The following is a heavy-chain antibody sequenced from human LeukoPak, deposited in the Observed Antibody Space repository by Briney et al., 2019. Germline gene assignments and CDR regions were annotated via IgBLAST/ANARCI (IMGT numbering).Heavy chain of an antibody. CDR3: ARDPIPYCSGGSCYSHYYYYMDV. D-gene: IGHD2-15*01. J-gene: IGHJ6*03. CDR1: GGSISSYY. Sequence: PSETLSLTCTVSGGSISSYYWSWIRQPAGKGLEWIGRIYTSGSTNYNPSLKSRVTISVDTSKNQFSLKLSSVTAADTAVYYCARDPIPYCSGGSCYSHYYYYMDVWGKGTTVTVPS. V-gene: IGHV4-4*07. CDR2: IYTSGST.